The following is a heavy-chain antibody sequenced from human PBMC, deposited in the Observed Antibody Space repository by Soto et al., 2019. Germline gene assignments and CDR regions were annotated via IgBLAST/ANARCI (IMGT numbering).Heavy chain of an antibody. V-gene: IGHV1-8*01. CDR3: ARGPELEQQLWDYGSYWFDP. D-gene: IGHD6-13*01. CDR2: MNPNSGNT. CDR1: GYTFTSYD. Sequence: QVQLVQSGAEVKKPGASVKVSCKASGYTFTSYDINWVRQATGQGLEWMGWMNPNSGNTGYAQKFQGRVTMTRNTSISTAYMELSSLRSEDTAVYYCARGPELEQQLWDYGSYWFDPWGQGTLVTVSS. J-gene: IGHJ5*02.